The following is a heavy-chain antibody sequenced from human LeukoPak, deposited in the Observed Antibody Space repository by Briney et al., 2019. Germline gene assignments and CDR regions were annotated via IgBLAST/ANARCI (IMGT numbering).Heavy chain of an antibody. D-gene: IGHD2-2*01. J-gene: IGHJ6*03. CDR2: INPNSGGT. CDR3: ARVDGYCSSTSCYGFYYYMDV. CDR1: GYTFTGYY. V-gene: IGHV1-2*02. Sequence: ASVKVSCKASGYTFTGYYMHWVRQAPGQGLEWMGWINPNSGGTNYAQKFQGRVTMTRDTSISTTYMELSRLRSDDTAVYYCARVDGYCSSTSCYGFYYYMDVWGKGTTVTVSS.